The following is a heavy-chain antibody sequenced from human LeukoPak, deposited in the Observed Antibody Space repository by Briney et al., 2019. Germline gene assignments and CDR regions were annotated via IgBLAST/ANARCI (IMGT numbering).Heavy chain of an antibody. J-gene: IGHJ5*02. D-gene: IGHD3-10*02. CDR2: IKEDGSAE. CDR1: GFTFSSHW. Sequence: PGGSLRLSCAAPGFTFSSHWMGWVRQAPGKGLEWVANIKEDGSAEHYVDSVRGRFTISRDNAKNSLYLQMNSLRAEDTAVYYCARDAGYYVHDLWGQGTLVTVS. CDR3: ARDAGYYVHDL. V-gene: IGHV3-7*01.